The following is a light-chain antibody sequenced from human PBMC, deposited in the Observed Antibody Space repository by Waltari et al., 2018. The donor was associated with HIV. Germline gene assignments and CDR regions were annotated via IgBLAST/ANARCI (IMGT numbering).Light chain of an antibody. CDR3: QQYGTSPPYT. J-gene: IGKJ2*01. Sequence: EVVLTQSPGTLSLSPGERATLSCRASQTISSTYLAWYQQKPGQAPRLLIYGASSRATGIPDRFSGSGSGTDFTLTIRRLEPEDFAVYYCQQYGTSPPYTFGQGTKVEIK. CDR2: GAS. CDR1: QTISSTY. V-gene: IGKV3-20*01.